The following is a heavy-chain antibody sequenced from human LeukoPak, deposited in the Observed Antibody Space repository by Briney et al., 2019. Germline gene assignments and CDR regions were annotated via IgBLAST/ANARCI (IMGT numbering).Heavy chain of an antibody. V-gene: IGHV3-21*01. Sequence: GGSLRLSCAASGFTFSSYSMNWVRQAPGKGLEWVPSISSSSSYIYYADSVKGRFTISRDNAKNSLYLQMNSLRAEDTAVYYCARDPEYSSSSREFDYWGQGTLVTVSS. CDR2: ISSSSSYI. CDR3: ARDPEYSSSSREFDY. J-gene: IGHJ4*02. D-gene: IGHD6-6*01. CDR1: GFTFSSYS.